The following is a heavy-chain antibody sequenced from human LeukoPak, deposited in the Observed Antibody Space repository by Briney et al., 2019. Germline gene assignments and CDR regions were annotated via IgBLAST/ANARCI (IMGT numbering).Heavy chain of an antibody. CDR2: INHSGST. CDR3: ARQGGSVLHYSDY. J-gene: IGHJ4*02. V-gene: IGHV4-34*01. Sequence: KPSETLSLTCAVYGGSFSGYYWSWIRQPPGKGLEWIGEINHSGSTYYNPSLKSRVTISVDTSKNQFSLKLSSVTAADTAVYYCARQGGSVLHYSDYWGQGTLVTVSS. D-gene: IGHD5-12*01. CDR1: GGSFSGYY.